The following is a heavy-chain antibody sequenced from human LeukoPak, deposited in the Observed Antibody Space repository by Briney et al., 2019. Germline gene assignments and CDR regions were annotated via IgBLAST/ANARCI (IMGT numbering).Heavy chain of an antibody. V-gene: IGHV1-24*01. CDR2: FDPEDGET. Sequence: GASVKVSCKVSRYTLTELSMHWVRQAPGKGREWVGGFDPEDGETIYAQNLQGRVTMTEDTSTDTAYMELSSLRSEDTAVYYCATVGIVGATDWRRLDYWGQGTLVTVSS. D-gene: IGHD1-26*01. CDR3: ATVGIVGATDWRRLDY. J-gene: IGHJ4*02. CDR1: RYTLTELS.